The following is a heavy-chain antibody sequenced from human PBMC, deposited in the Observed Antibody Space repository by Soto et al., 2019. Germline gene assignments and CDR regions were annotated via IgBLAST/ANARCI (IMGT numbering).Heavy chain of an antibody. V-gene: IGHV4-34*01. D-gene: IGHD6-6*01. CDR3: ARARIGSSRSNYFDY. CDR1: GGSFSGYY. CDR2: IKHSGST. Sequence: QVQLQQWGAGLLKPSETLSLTCAVYGGSFSGYYWSWIRQPPGKGLEWIGEIKHSGSTNYNPSLKRRVTIPVDPSKNQFSLKLSSVTAADTAVYYCARARIGSSRSNYFDYWGQGTLVPVSS. J-gene: IGHJ4*02.